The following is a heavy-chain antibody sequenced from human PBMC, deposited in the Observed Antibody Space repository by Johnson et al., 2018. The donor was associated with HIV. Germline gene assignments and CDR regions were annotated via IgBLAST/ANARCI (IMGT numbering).Heavy chain of an antibody. Sequence: QMQLVESGGGVVQPGRSLRLSCAASGFTFSSYAMHWVRQAPGKGLEWVALISYDGSNKYYADSVKGRFTFSRDHSKNTLYLQMNSLRAEDTAVYYCARGGRWGWRGNDAFDIWGQGTMVTVSS. CDR1: GFTFSSYA. CDR2: ISYDGSNK. V-gene: IGHV3-30*04. J-gene: IGHJ3*02. CDR3: ARGGRWGWRGNDAFDI. D-gene: IGHD3-3*01.